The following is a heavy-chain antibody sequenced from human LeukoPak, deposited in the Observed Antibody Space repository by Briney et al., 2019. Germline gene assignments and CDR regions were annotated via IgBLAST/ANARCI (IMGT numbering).Heavy chain of an antibody. CDR2: ISGSGGST. J-gene: IGHJ4*02. CDR3: AKGYYDYVWGSYYFDY. Sequence: GGSLRLSCAASGFTFDDYAMSWVRQAPGKGLEWVSAISGSGGSTYYADSVKGRFTISRDNSRDTLYLQMNSLRAEDTAVYYCAKGYYDYVWGSYYFDYWGQGTLVTVSS. V-gene: IGHV3-23*01. D-gene: IGHD3-16*01. CDR1: GFTFDDYA.